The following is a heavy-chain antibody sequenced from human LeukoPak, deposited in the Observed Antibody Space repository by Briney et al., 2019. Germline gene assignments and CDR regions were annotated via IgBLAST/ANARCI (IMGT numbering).Heavy chain of an antibody. D-gene: IGHD1-26*01. J-gene: IGHJ4*02. CDR1: GYSIRSGHY. V-gene: IGHV4-38-2*01. CDR2: LYHSGST. CDR3: ARLLSGSYSQFDC. Sequence: SETLSLTCAVSGYSIRSGHYWGWIRQPPGEGLEWIGSLYHSGSTDYNPSLRRRVTISVDTSKNQFSLKLTSVTAADTALYYCARLLSGSYSQFDCWGQGTLVTVSS.